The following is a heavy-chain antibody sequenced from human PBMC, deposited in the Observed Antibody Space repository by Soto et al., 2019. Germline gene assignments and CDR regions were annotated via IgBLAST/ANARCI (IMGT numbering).Heavy chain of an antibody. Sequence: QITLKESGPTLVKPTQTLTLTCTFSGFSLTTDRVGVGWIRQPPGEALEWLAVIYWDDTKTYSPSLESRLTITKDTSKNQVALTMTNMDSVDTATYYCAHAYGGRSLYWGQGTLVTVSS. D-gene: IGHD1-26*01. CDR3: AHAYGGRSLY. CDR2: IYWDDTK. J-gene: IGHJ4*02. V-gene: IGHV2-5*02. CDR1: GFSLTTDRVG.